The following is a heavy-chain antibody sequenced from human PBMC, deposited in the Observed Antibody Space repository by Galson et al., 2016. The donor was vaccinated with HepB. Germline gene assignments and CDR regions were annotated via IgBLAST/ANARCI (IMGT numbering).Heavy chain of an antibody. CDR2: SYGDGRT. D-gene: IGHD2-2*01. J-gene: IGHJ6*02. V-gene: IGHV3-53*01. CDR3: AGEPGFRNGRDV. Sequence: SLRLSCAAYGLPVSNDYMSWVRQAPGKGLKWVSVSYGDGRTYYAESVKGRFTISRDTSKNTVFLQMNSLRGEDTAVYYCAGEPGFRNGRDVWGQGTTVTVS. CDR1: GLPVSNDY.